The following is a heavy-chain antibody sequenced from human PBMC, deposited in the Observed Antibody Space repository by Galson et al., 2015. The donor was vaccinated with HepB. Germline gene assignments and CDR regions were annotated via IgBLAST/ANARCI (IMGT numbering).Heavy chain of an antibody. V-gene: IGHV3-23*01. CDR2: ISVSGDIT. Sequence: SLRLSCAGYGFRYTNFAMGWARQAPGKGLEWVPGISVSGDITYYADSVKGRFTISRDNSKNTLYMQMNSLRVEDTATYYCAKYSVLQLWPRGGYFDSWGQGTLVTVSS. J-gene: IGHJ4*02. D-gene: IGHD5-18*01. CDR3: AKYSVLQLWPRGGYFDS. CDR1: GFRYTNFA.